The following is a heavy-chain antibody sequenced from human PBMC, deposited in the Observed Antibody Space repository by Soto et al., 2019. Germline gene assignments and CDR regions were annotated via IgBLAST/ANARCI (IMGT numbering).Heavy chain of an antibody. CDR3: AKDGSLRTRYYFDY. D-gene: IGHD1-26*01. J-gene: IGHJ4*02. V-gene: IGHV3-30*18. Sequence: QVQLVESGGGVVQPGRSLRLSCAASGFTFSSYGMHWVRQAPGKGLEWVAVISYDGSNKYYADSVKGRFTISRDNSKNTLYLQMNSLRAEDTAVYYCAKDGSLRTRYYFDYWGQGTLVTVSS. CDR1: GFTFSSYG. CDR2: ISYDGSNK.